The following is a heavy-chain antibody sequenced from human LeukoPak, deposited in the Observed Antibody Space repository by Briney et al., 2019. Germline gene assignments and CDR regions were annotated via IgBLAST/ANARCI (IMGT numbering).Heavy chain of an antibody. CDR1: GFTFSSYA. V-gene: IGHV3-23*01. J-gene: IGHJ4*02. Sequence: GGSLRLSCAASGFTFSSYAMSWVRQAPGKGLEWVSAISGSGGSTYYADSVKGRFTISSDNSKNTLYLQMNSLRAEDTAVYYCAKDSYYYDSSGYYLRGIFDYWGQGTLVTVSS. CDR2: ISGSGGST. CDR3: AKDSYYYDSSGYYLRGIFDY. D-gene: IGHD3-22*01.